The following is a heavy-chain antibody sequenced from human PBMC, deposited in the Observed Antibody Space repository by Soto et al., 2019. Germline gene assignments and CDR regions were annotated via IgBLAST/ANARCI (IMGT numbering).Heavy chain of an antibody. Sequence: QLQLQESGSGLVKPSQTLSLTCAVSGGSVSSGGYSWSWIRQPPGKGLEWIGYIYHSGSTYYNPSHTSRVTISLARSKNQFSLKLSSVTAADTAVYYCASFKVNERELDYWGQGTLVTVSS. CDR1: GGSVSSGGYS. CDR2: IYHSGST. V-gene: IGHV4-30-2*01. J-gene: IGHJ4*02. D-gene: IGHD1-1*01. CDR3: ASFKVNERELDY.